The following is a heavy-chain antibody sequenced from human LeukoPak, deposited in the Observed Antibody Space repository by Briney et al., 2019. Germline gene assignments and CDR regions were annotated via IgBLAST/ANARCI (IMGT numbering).Heavy chain of an antibody. V-gene: IGHV4-39*07. Sequence: SETLSLTCTVSGGSISSSSYYWGWIRQPPGKGLEWIGSIYYSGSTYYNPSLKSRVTISVDTSKNQFSLKLSSVTAADTAVYYCVFVRDSGYGTLYWGQGTLVTVSS. CDR2: IYYSGST. CDR3: VFVRDSGYGTLY. CDR1: GGSISSSSYY. J-gene: IGHJ4*02. D-gene: IGHD5-12*01.